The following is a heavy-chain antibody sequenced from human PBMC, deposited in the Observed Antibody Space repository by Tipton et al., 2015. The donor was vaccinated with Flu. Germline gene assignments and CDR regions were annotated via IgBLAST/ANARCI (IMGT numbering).Heavy chain of an antibody. CDR3: ARGPRLAERYYDY. CDR1: GGSISSGGYY. J-gene: IGHJ4*02. V-gene: IGHV4-61*02. D-gene: IGHD3-16*01. CDR2: IDTTGTT. Sequence: TLSLTCTVSGGSISSGGYYWNWIRQPAGKGLEWIGRIDTTGTTNYNPSLKSRVTVSLDTSKNQFSLKLSSVTAADTAVYYCARGPRLAERYYDYWGQGTLVTVSS.